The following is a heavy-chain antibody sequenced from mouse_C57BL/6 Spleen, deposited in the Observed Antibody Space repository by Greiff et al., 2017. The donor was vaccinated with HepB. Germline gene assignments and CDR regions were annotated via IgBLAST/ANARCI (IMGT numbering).Heavy chain of an antibody. Sequence: QVQLQQSGPELVKPGASVKISCKASGYAFSSSWMNWVKQRPGKGLEWIGRIYPGDGDTNYNGKFKGKATLTADKSSSKAYMQLSSLTSEDSAVYFCAGVTTHFDYWGQGTTLTVSS. V-gene: IGHV1-82*01. J-gene: IGHJ2*01. CDR3: AGVTTHFDY. CDR1: GYAFSSSW. D-gene: IGHD2-3*01. CDR2: IYPGDGDT.